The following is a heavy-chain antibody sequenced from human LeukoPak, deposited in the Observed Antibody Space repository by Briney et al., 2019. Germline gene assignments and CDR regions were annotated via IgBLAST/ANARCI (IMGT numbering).Heavy chain of an antibody. CDR2: IIPIFGIA. D-gene: IGHD5-24*01. CDR1: GGTFSSYA. Sequence: SVKASCKASGGTFSSYAISWVRQAPGQGLEWMGRIIPIFGIANYAQKFQGRVTITADKSTSTAYMELSSLRSEDTAVYYCARERGGDGYNFWLDYWGQGTLVTVSS. J-gene: IGHJ4*02. CDR3: ARERGGDGYNFWLDY. V-gene: IGHV1-69*04.